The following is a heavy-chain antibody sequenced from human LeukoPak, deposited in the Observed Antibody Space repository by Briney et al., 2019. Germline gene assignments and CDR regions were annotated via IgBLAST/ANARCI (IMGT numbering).Heavy chain of an antibody. V-gene: IGHV3-21*04. D-gene: IGHD3-22*01. CDR2: ISSSSSYI. CDR1: GFTFSSYS. CDR3: AKDLGGTYYYDSSVH. J-gene: IGHJ4*02. Sequence: PGGSLRLSCAASGFTFSSYSMNWVRQAPGKGLEWVSSISSSSSYIYYADSVKGRFTISRDNAKNSLYLQMNSLRAEDTAVYYCAKDLGGTYYYDSSVHRGQGTLVTVSS.